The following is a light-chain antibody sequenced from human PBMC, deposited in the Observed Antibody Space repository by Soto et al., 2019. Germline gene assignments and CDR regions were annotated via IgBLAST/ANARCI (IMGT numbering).Light chain of an antibody. CDR1: QSVNIN. CDR2: TAS. J-gene: IGKJ4*01. Sequence: EIVMTQSPATLSVSPGEIATLSCSASQSVNINLAWYQQKPGQAPRLLIYTASSRATGIPDRFSGSGSGTDFTLTISRLEPEDFAVYYCQQYGSSPLNFGGGTKVDIK. V-gene: IGKV3-20*01. CDR3: QQYGSSPLN.